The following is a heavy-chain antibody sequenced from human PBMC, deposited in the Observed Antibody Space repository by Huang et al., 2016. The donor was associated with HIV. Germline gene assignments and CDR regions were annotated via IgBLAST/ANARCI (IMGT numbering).Heavy chain of an antibody. J-gene: IGHJ4*02. D-gene: IGHD6-25*01. V-gene: IGHV3-15*01. CDR3: TTWARTSAGGN. CDR2: IKTKDDGGTT. Sequence: EVQLVESGGGLVKPGGSLSLSCAAFGFTFKDAWRSWVRQTPGKGREWVGLIKTKDDGGTTDYAAPVKGRFSMSRDDSKNTFYLQMNSLKSEDTAVYYCTTWARTSAGGNWGQGTLVSVSS. CDR1: GFTFKDAW.